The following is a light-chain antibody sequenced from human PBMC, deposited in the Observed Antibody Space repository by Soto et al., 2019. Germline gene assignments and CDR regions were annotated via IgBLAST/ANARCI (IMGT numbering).Light chain of an antibody. V-gene: IGLV2-8*01. CDR2: EVS. J-gene: IGLJ1*01. CDR1: SSDVGGYNY. CDR3: LSYADTAYV. Sequence: QSALTQPPSASGSPGQSVTISRAGTSSDVGGYNYVSWYQQYPGKVPKLMIYEVSERPSGVPDRFSGSKSGNTAFLTVSGLQAEDEADYYCLSYADTAYVFGTGTKLTVL.